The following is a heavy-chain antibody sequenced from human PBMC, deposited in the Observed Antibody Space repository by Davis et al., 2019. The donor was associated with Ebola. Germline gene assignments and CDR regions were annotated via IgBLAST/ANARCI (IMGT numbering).Heavy chain of an antibody. Sequence: SVKVSCKASGGTFSSYAISWVRQAPGQGLEWMGRIIPILGIANYAQKFQGRVTITADKSTSTAYMELSSLRSEDTAVYYCARDAVDIVLMVYAKASYYYGMDVWGQGTTVTVSS. CDR1: GGTFSSYA. CDR2: IIPILGIA. V-gene: IGHV1-69*04. CDR3: ARDAVDIVLMVYAKASYYYGMDV. J-gene: IGHJ6*02. D-gene: IGHD2-8*01.